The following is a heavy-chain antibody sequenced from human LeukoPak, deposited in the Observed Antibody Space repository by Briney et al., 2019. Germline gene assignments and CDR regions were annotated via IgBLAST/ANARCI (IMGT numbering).Heavy chain of an antibody. D-gene: IGHD6-25*01. CDR1: GGSISSSNW. CDR3: ARPYLAATRFDY. V-gene: IGHV4-4*02. CDR2: IYHSGST. J-gene: IGHJ4*02. Sequence: PSETLSLTCAVSGGSISSSNWWSWVRQPPGKGVEWIGEIYHSGSTNYNPSLKSRVTISVDKSKNQLSLKLTSVSAADTAVYYCARPYLAATRFDYWSQGTLVTVSS.